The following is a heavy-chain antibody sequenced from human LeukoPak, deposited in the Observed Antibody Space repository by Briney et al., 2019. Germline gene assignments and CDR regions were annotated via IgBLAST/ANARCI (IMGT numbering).Heavy chain of an antibody. D-gene: IGHD6-19*01. CDR2: ISGSGGST. V-gene: IGHV3-23*01. J-gene: IGHJ3*02. CDR3: ARASHSSGWYGGGAFDI. Sequence: GGSLRLSCAASGFTFSSYAMSWVRQAPGKGLEWVSAISGSGGSTYYADSVKGRFTISRDNSKNTLYLQMNSLRAEDTAVYYCARASHSSGWYGGGAFDIWGQGTMVTVSS. CDR1: GFTFSSYA.